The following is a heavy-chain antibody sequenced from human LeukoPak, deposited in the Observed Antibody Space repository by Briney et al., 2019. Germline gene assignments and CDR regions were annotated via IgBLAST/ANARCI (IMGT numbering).Heavy chain of an antibody. V-gene: IGHV3-72*01. Sequence: GGSLRLSCEASGSTFSDHYMDWVRQAPGKGLEWVGRTTNKANSYTTEYAASVKGRFTISRDDSKNSLYLQMNSLKTEDTAVYYCARDHYGVQFYYWGQGTLVAVSS. CDR2: TTNKANSYTT. J-gene: IGHJ4*02. CDR3: ARDHYGVQFYY. CDR1: GSTFSDHY. D-gene: IGHD4-17*01.